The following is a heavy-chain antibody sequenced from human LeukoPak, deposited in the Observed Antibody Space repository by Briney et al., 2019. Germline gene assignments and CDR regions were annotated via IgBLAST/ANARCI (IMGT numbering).Heavy chain of an antibody. CDR2: ISYDGSNK. CDR1: GFTFSSYG. D-gene: IGHD2-15*01. V-gene: IGHV3-30*18. J-gene: IGHJ6*04. Sequence: PGRSLRLSCAAYGFTFSSYGMHWDRQAPGKGLEWVAVISYDGSNKYYADSVKGRFTISRDNSKNTLYLQMNSLRAEDTAVYYCAKDSVCSGGSCYSNYYGMDVWGKGTTVTVSS. CDR3: AKDSVCSGGSCYSNYYGMDV.